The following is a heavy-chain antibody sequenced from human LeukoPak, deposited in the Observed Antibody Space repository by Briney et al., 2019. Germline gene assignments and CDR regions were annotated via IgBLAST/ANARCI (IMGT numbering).Heavy chain of an antibody. D-gene: IGHD6-13*01. J-gene: IGHJ3*02. CDR2: ISSSSSTI. CDR1: GFTFSSYS. CDR3: ARDGSSWYYAFDI. Sequence: GGSLRLSCAASGFTFSSYSMNWVRQAPGKGLEWVSYISSSSSTIYYADSVKGRFTISRDNAKNSLYLQMNSLRAEDTAVYYCARDGSSWYYAFDIWGQGTMVTVSS. V-gene: IGHV3-48*01.